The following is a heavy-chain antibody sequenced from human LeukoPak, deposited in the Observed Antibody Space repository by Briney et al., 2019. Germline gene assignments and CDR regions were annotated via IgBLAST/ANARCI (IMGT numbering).Heavy chain of an antibody. CDR3: AKDHSVLRFLEWLPRFDY. CDR1: GFTFSSYG. Sequence: GGSLRLSCAASGFTFSSYGMSWVRQAPGKGLEWVSAISSSGVVTYHADSVKGWFTISRDNSKNTLYLQMNSLRAEDTAVYYCAKDHSVLRFLEWLPRFDYWGQGTLVTVSS. D-gene: IGHD3-3*01. V-gene: IGHV3-23*01. J-gene: IGHJ4*02. CDR2: ISSSGVVT.